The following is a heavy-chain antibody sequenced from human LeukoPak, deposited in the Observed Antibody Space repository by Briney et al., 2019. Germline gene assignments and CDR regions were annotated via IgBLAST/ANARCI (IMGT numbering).Heavy chain of an antibody. J-gene: IGHJ4*02. CDR3: TAGRRYSLFDY. V-gene: IGHV1-24*01. D-gene: IGHD5-18*01. CDR2: FEPEDGGR. CDR1: GYTLTELS. Sequence: GASVKVSCNVSGYTLTELSLHWVRQAPGKGLEWMRGFEPEDGGRLYAQNFQGRVTTTEDTSTDTAYMELSSLSSEDTAVYYCTAGRRYSLFDYWGQGTLVIVSS.